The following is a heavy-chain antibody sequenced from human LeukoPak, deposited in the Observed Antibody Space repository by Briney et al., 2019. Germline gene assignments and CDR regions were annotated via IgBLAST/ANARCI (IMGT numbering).Heavy chain of an antibody. V-gene: IGHV3-11*06. Sequence: GGSLRLSCAASGFTFSDYYMSWIRQAPGKGLEWLSYISGRSSDTNYADSVRGRFTISRDSAKSSLYLQMNSLRDEDTAVYYCARAYSGYDYAFDIWGQGTMVTVSS. J-gene: IGHJ3*02. D-gene: IGHD5-12*01. CDR2: ISGRSSDT. CDR1: GFTFSDYY. CDR3: ARAYSGYDYAFDI.